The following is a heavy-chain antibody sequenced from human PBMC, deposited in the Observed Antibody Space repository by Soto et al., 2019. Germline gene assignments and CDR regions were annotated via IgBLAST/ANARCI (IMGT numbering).Heavy chain of an antibody. V-gene: IGHV1-18*01. CDR1: GYTFTRYG. J-gene: IGHJ6*02. Sequence: QVQLVQSGAEVKNPGASVKVSCKASGYTFTRYGIGWARQAPGQGLEWMGWINTYNGNTNYAQNVQGRVTLTTDTSTSTADMVLRSLRSNDTAIYYCAMVDVYVTPSPQDVWGQGTTVIVSS. CDR2: INTYNGNT. CDR3: AMVDVYVTPSPQDV. D-gene: IGHD3-16*01.